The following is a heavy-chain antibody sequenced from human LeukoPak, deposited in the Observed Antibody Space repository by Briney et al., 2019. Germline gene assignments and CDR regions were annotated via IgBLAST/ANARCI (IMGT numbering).Heavy chain of an antibody. D-gene: IGHD2-2*01. CDR2: INHSGST. Sequence: SETLSLTCAVYGGSFSGYYWSWIRQPPGKGLEWIGEINHSGSTNYNPSLKSRVTISVDTSKNQFSLKLGSVTAADTAVYYCASPYCSSTSCYWGYWGRGTLVTVSS. V-gene: IGHV4-34*01. J-gene: IGHJ4*02. CDR1: GGSFSGYY. CDR3: ASPYCSSTSCYWGY.